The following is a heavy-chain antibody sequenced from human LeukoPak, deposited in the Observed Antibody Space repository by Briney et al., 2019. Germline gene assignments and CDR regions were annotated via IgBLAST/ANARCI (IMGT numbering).Heavy chain of an antibody. V-gene: IGHV1-2*06. J-gene: IGHJ4*02. CDR3: ARVGGYSYGSVDY. D-gene: IGHD5-18*01. CDR1: GYTFTGYY. CDR2: INPNSGGT. Sequence: ASVKVSCKASGYTFTGYYMHWVRQAPGQGLEWMGRINPNSGGTNYAQKFQGRVTMTRDTSISTAYMELSRLRSDDTAVYCCARVGGYSYGSVDYWGQGTLVTVSS.